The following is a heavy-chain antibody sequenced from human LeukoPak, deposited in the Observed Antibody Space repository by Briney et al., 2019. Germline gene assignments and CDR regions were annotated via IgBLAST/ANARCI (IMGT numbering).Heavy chain of an antibody. CDR2: ISGRGANT. Sequence: GGSLRLSCAASGFTFTNYAINWVRQAPGKGLEWVSAISGRGANTYYADSVKGRFTISRDNSKNTLYLQMSTLRAKDTAVYYCAKATAPHLGYAFDIWGQGTMVIVFS. V-gene: IGHV3-23*01. CDR1: GFTFTNYA. CDR3: AKATAPHLGYAFDI. D-gene: IGHD7-27*01. J-gene: IGHJ3*02.